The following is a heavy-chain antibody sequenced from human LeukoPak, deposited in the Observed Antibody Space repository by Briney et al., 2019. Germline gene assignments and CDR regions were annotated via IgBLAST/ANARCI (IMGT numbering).Heavy chain of an antibody. Sequence: GASVKVSCKASGYTFTSYDINWVRQATGQGLEWMGSMNPNSGNTGYAQKFQGRVTMTRNTSISTAYMELSSLRSEDTAVYYCARGVQGPLGDWFDPWGQGTLVTVSS. V-gene: IGHV1-8*01. CDR1: GYTFTSYD. D-gene: IGHD1-1*01. CDR3: ARGVQGPLGDWFDP. J-gene: IGHJ5*02. CDR2: MNPNSGNT.